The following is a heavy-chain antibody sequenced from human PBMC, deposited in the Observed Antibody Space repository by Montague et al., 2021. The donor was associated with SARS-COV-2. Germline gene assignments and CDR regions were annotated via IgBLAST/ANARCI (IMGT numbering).Heavy chain of an antibody. J-gene: IGHJ6*02. CDR3: ARGTRIAMLVVVTRYGLDV. CDR1: GGSISSSSYY. CDR2: IDYTGST. Sequence: SETLSLTCTVSGGSISSSSYYWGWIRQPPGKGLEWIGSIDYTGSTYYNRSLKSRVTISVDTSKNQFSLKLSSVTAADTAVYYCARGTRIAMLVVVTRYGLDVWGQGTTVTVSS. V-gene: IGHV4-39*07. D-gene: IGHD3-22*01.